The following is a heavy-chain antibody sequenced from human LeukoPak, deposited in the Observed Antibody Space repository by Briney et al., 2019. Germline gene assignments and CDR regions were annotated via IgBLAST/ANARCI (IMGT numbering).Heavy chain of an antibody. J-gene: IGHJ4*02. CDR1: GGSISSSSYY. V-gene: IGHV4-39*07. Sequence: SETLSLTCTVSGGSISSSSYYWGWIRQPPGKGLEWIGSIYYSGSTYYNPSLKSRVTISVDTSKNQFSLKLSSVTAADMAVYYCASTQNYDLHFDYWGQGTLVTVSS. CDR2: IYYSGST. D-gene: IGHD3-3*01. CDR3: ASTQNYDLHFDY.